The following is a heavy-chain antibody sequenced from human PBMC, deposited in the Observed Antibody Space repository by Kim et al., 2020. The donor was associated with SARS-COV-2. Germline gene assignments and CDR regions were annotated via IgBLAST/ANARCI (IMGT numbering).Heavy chain of an antibody. V-gene: IGHV1-46*01. CDR3: ARASDYYDSSGFDFDY. J-gene: IGHJ4*02. D-gene: IGHD3-22*01. Sequence: NSQGRVTMTRDTSTSTVYMELSSLRSEDTAVYYCARASDYYDSSGFDFDYWGQGTLVTVSS.